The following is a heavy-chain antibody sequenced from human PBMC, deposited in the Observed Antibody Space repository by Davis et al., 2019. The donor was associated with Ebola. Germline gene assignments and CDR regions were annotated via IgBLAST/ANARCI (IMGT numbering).Heavy chain of an antibody. CDR1: GFTLTGYT. J-gene: IGHJ4*02. V-gene: IGHV3-21*01. D-gene: IGHD5-18*01. CDR2: ISSSGNYI. CDR3: ARGADTPMVLYYFDY. Sequence: GESLKISCAASGFTLTGYTMNWLRQAPGQGLEWVASISSSGNYIFYADSVKGRFTISRDNARNSLSLQMSSLGAEDTAVYYCARGADTPMVLYYFDYWGQGALVTVSS.